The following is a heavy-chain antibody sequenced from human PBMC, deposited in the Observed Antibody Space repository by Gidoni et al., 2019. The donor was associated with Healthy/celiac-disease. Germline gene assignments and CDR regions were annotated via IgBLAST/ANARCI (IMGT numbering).Heavy chain of an antibody. Sequence: VQLAQSGAEVKKPGESPKISCTGSGYSFTSSWIGWVRQMPGKGLEWMGIIYPGDSDTRYSPSFQGQVTISADKSISTAYLQWSSLKASDTAMYYCARGGGAVAGRTYYGMDVWGQGTTVTVSS. CDR1: GYSFTSSW. D-gene: IGHD6-19*01. CDR2: IYPGDSDT. CDR3: ARGGGAVAGRTYYGMDV. V-gene: IGHV5-51*01. J-gene: IGHJ6*02.